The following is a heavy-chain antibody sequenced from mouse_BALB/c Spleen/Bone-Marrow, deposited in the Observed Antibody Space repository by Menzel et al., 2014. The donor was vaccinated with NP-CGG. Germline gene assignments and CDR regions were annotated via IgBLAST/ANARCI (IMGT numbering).Heavy chain of an antibody. D-gene: IGHD2-4*01. CDR2: IAPGSGST. V-gene: IGHV1S41*01. J-gene: IGHJ3*01. CDR1: GYTFTSYW. CDR3: AGGDDYDPCAY. Sequence: DLVKPGASVKLSCKASGYTFTSYWINWIKQRPGQGLEWIGRIAPGSGSTYYNEMFKGKATLTVDTSSSTAYIQLSSLSSEDSAVYFCAGGDDYDPCAYWGQGTLGTVSA.